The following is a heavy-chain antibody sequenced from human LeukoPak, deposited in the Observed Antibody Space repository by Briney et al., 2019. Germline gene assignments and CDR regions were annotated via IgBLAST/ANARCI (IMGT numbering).Heavy chain of an antibody. CDR2: ISNNGGYT. J-gene: IGHJ4*02. CDR1: GFTFSSSA. CDR3: AKDAMPCSGGNCYSASPLVDY. D-gene: IGHD2-15*01. V-gene: IGHV3-23*01. Sequence: PGGSLRLSCAASGFTFSSSAMSWVRQAPGKGLEWVSAISNNGGYTYYADSVKGRFTISRDNSKNTLYLQMNSLRAEDTAVYYCAKDAMPCSGGNCYSASPLVDYWGQGTLVTVSS.